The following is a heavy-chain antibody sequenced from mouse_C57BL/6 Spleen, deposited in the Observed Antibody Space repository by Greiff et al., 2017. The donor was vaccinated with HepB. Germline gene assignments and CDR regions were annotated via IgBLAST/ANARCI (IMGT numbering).Heavy chain of an antibody. J-gene: IGHJ3*01. D-gene: IGHD4-1*01. V-gene: IGHV6-3*01. Sequence: EVKLVESGGGLVQPGGSMKLSCVASGFTFSNYWMNWVRQSPEKGLEWVAQIRLKSDNYATHYAESVKGRFTISRDDSKSSVHLQMNNLRAEDTGIYYCTGGLGPGFAYWGQGTLVTVSA. CDR3: TGGLGPGFAY. CDR1: GFTFSNYW. CDR2: IRLKSDNYAT.